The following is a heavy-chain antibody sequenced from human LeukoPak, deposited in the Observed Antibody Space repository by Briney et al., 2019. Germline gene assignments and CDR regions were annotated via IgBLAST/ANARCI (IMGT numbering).Heavy chain of an antibody. V-gene: IGHV4-34*01. CDR1: GGSFSDYY. J-gene: IGHJ3*02. CDR2: IYYSGST. D-gene: IGHD3-3*01. Sequence: SETLSLTCGVYGGSFSDYYWSWIRQSPGKGLEWIGEIYYSGSTNYNPSLKSRITISVDKSKNKFSLKLASVTAADTAVYYCARERSGSEIFARSFDIWGQGTMVTVSS. CDR3: ARERSGSEIFARSFDI.